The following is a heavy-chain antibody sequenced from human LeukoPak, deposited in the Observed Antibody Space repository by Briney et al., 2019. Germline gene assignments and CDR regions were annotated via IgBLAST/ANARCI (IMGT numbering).Heavy chain of an antibody. J-gene: IGHJ6*03. CDR2: ISSSSSYI. V-gene: IGHV3-21*01. CDR1: GFTFSSYS. CDR3: ARYLATSYYYYYYMDV. D-gene: IGHD5-12*01. Sequence: GGSLRLSCAASGFTFSSYSMNWVRQAPGKGLEWVSSISSSSSYIYYADSVKGRFTISRDNAKNSLYLQMNSLRAEDMAVYYCARYLATSYYYYYYMDVWGKGTTVTVSS.